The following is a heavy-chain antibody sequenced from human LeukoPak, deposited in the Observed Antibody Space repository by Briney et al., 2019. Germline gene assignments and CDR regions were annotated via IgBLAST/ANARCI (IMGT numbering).Heavy chain of an antibody. Sequence: SETLSLTCAVSGYSISSGYYWGWIRQPPGKGLEWIGSIYHSGSTYYNPSLKSRVTISVDTSKNQFSLKLSPVTAADTAVYYCARYVVVPAAPPDYWGQGTLVTVSS. CDR3: ARYVVVPAAPPDY. J-gene: IGHJ4*02. V-gene: IGHV4-38-2*01. CDR1: GYSISSGYY. CDR2: IYHSGST. D-gene: IGHD2-2*01.